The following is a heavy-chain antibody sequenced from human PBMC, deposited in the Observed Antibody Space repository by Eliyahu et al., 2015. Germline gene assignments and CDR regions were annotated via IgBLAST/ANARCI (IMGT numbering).Heavy chain of an antibody. D-gene: IGHD5-24*01. CDR2: VYFDGST. Sequence: QVQLQESGPGLVKPSETLSLXCXVSHVSMRNFWWNWIRQPPGKGLEWIAFVYFDGSTSYNPSLKSRVTISLDMSRNQFSLKLSSMTAADTAVYYCATVRDHGRFDYWGQGSLVTVSS. CDR3: ATVRDHGRFDY. V-gene: IGHV4-59*01. J-gene: IGHJ4*02. CDR1: HVSMRNFW.